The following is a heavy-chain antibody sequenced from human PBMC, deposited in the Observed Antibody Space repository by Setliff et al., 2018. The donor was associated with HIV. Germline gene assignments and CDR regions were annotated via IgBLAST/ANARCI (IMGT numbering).Heavy chain of an antibody. Sequence: SETLSLTCTVSGYSISSGFYWGWIRQPPGKGQEWIGSIYHSGSTYYNPSVQSPVTISVDTSKNQFSLKLTSVTAADTAVYYCARDLLWFGEFGIVRWFDPWGPGALVTVSS. CDR3: ARDLLWFGEFGIVRWFDP. D-gene: IGHD3-10*01. V-gene: IGHV4-38-2*02. CDR2: IYHSGST. J-gene: IGHJ5*02. CDR1: GYSISSGFY.